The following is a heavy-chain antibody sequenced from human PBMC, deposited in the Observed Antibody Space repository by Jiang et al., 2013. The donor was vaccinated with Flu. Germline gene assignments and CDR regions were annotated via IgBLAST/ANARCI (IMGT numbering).Heavy chain of an antibody. Sequence: GSGLVKPSQTLSLTCAVSGGSISSGGYSWSWIRQPPGKGLEWIGYIYYSGSTYYNPSLKSRVTISVDTSKNQFSLKLSSVTAADTAVYYCARGYGSGSYTFDPWGQGTLVTVSS. CDR3: ARGYGSGSYTFDP. D-gene: IGHD3-10*01. J-gene: IGHJ5*02. V-gene: IGHV4-30-4*07. CDR2: IYYSGST. CDR1: GGSISSGGYS.